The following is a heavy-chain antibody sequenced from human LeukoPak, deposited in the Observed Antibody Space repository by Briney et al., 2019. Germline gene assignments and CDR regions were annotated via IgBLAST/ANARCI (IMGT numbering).Heavy chain of an antibody. CDR2: INYSGST. V-gene: IGHV4-39*01. Sequence: SETLSLTCTVSGGSISSSSYYWGWIRQPPGKGLEWIGSINYSGSTYYNPSLKSRVTISVDTSKNQFSLKLSSVTAADTAVYYCARPEFSGSSLDYWGQGTLVTVSS. CDR3: ARPEFSGSSLDY. J-gene: IGHJ4*02. CDR1: GGSISSSSYY. D-gene: IGHD6-6*01.